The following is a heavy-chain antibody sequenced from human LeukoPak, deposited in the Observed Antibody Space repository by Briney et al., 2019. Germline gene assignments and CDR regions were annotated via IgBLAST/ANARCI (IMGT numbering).Heavy chain of an antibody. Sequence: SETLSLTCTVSGGSISSYYWSWIRQPPGKGLEWIGYISYSGGTNYNPSLKNRVTISVDTSKNQFSLKLSSVTAADTAVYYCARVLDRSGYYYYFDYWGQGTLVTVSS. V-gene: IGHV4-59*01. CDR1: GGSISSYY. J-gene: IGHJ4*02. CDR3: ARVLDRSGYYYYFDY. CDR2: ISYSGGT. D-gene: IGHD3-22*01.